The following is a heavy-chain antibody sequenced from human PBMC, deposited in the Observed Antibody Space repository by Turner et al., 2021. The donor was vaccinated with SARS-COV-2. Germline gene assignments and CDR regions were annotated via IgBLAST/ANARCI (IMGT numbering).Heavy chain of an antibody. D-gene: IGHD2-15*01. J-gene: IGHJ4*02. CDR1: GFTFSSYG. V-gene: IGHV3-30*18. CDR2: ISYAGSNK. CDR3: AKDTTIVGVVAATLDY. Sequence: QVQLVESGGGVVQPGRSLRLPCAASGFTFSSYGMHWVSQAPGKGLEWVSVISYAGSNKYYADSVKGRFTISRDNSKNPLYLQMNSLRAEDTAVYYCAKDTTIVGVVAATLDYWGQGTLVTVSS.